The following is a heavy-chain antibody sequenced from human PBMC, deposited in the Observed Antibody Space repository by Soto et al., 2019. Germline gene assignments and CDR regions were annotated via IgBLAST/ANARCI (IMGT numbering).Heavy chain of an antibody. CDR2: ISASGGST. D-gene: IGHD5-18*01. V-gene: IGHV3-23*01. Sequence: GGSLRLSCAASGFIFSSSAMSWVRQAPGKGLQWVSAISASGGSTYCADSVKGRFTISRDNSKNTLYLQMNSLRAEDTAVYYCTKGHRGYSYGFDYWGQGSLVTVSS. CDR3: TKGHRGYSYGFDY. J-gene: IGHJ4*02. CDR1: GFIFSSSA.